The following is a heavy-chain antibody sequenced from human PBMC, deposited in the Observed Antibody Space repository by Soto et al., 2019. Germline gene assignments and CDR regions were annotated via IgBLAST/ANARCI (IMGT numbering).Heavy chain of an antibody. Sequence: SVKVSCKASGGTFSSYASSWVRQAPGQGLEWMGGIIPIFGTANYAQKFQGRVTITADESTSTAYMELSSLRSDDTAVYYCARIEIGSRFDYWGQGTLVTVSS. CDR1: GGTFSSYA. CDR2: IIPIFGTA. J-gene: IGHJ4*02. D-gene: IGHD1-26*01. CDR3: ARIEIGSRFDY. V-gene: IGHV1-69*13.